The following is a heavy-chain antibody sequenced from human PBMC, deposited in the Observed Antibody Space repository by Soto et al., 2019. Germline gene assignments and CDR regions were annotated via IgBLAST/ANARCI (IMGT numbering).Heavy chain of an antibody. CDR1: GGSFSGYY. J-gene: IGHJ5*02. CDR2: INHSGST. CDR3: ARGIPFIAVDGTGNWFEP. D-gene: IGHD6-19*01. V-gene: IGHV4-34*01. Sequence: SETLSLTCAVYGGSFSGYYWIWTRQPPGKGLEWIGEINHSGSTNYNPSLKSRVTISVDTSKNQFSLKLSSVTAADTAVYYCARGIPFIAVDGTGNWFEPWGQGTLVTVSS.